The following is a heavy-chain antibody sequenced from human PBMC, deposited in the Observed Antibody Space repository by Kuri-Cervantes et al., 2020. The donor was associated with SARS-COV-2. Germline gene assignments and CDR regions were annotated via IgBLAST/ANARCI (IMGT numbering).Heavy chain of an antibody. J-gene: IGHJ4*02. D-gene: IGHD3-22*01. CDR2: IRSKTDGGTT. V-gene: IGHV3-15*01. CDR3: AKAQRRIGYYDSSGYYLDY. CDR1: GFTFSNAW. Sequence: GESLKISCAASGFTFSNAWMSWVRQAPGKGLGWVGRIRSKTDGGTTDYAAPVKGRFTISRDDSKNTLYLQMNSLKTEDTAVYYCAKAQRRIGYYDSSGYYLDYWGQGTLVTVSS.